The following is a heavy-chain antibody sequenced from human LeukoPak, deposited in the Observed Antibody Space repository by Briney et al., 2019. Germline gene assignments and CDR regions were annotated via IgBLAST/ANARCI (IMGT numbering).Heavy chain of an antibody. D-gene: IGHD1-14*01. CDR3: AKKYNTGLDP. V-gene: IGHV3-23*01. CDR1: GFTFSSYG. Sequence: GGTLRLSCAASGFTFSSYGMSWVRQAPGKGLEWVSGVSGSGVSTYYADSVKGRFTISRDNSKNTLYLQMNSLRVEDTAVYYCAKKYNTGLDPWGQGTLVTVSS. J-gene: IGHJ5*02. CDR2: VSGSGVST.